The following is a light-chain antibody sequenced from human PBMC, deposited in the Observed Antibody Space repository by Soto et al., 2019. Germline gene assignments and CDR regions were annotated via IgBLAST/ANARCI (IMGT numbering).Light chain of an antibody. Sequence: QSVLTQPPSVSEAPRQRVTISCSGSRSNIGKNAVNWYQQLPGKAPKLLIYYDDLLPSGVSDRFSASKSGTSASLAISGLQAEDEADYYCAAWDDSLNGWLFGGGTKLTVL. V-gene: IGLV1-36*01. CDR3: AAWDDSLNGWL. J-gene: IGLJ3*02. CDR1: RSNIGKNA. CDR2: YDD.